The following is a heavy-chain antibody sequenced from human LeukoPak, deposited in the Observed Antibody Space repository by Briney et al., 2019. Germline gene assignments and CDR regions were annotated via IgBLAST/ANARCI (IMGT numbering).Heavy chain of an antibody. CDR3: AKPYSNPSYWYFDL. D-gene: IGHD4-11*01. CDR1: GFTFSSYG. CDR2: ISGRGDNT. J-gene: IGHJ2*01. Sequence: PGGSLRLSCAASGFTFSSYGMSWVRQAPGKGLEWVSGISGRGDNTYYADSVKGRFTISRDSSKNTLFLQMNSLRAEDTAVYYCAKPYSNPSYWYFDLWGRGTLVTVSS. V-gene: IGHV3-23*01.